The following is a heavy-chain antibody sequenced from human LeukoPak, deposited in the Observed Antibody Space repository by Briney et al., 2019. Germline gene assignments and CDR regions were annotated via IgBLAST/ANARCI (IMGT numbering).Heavy chain of an antibody. Sequence: SETLSLTCTVSGRSISSYYWSWIRQPPGKGLEWIGYIYYSGSTNYKHSLKSRVTISVDTSKNQFSLKLSSVTAADTAVYYCARGTPEYNWNGANDAFDIWGQGRMVTVSS. D-gene: IGHD1-1*01. CDR1: GRSISSYY. CDR3: ARGTPEYNWNGANDAFDI. V-gene: IGHV4-59*01. J-gene: IGHJ3*02. CDR2: IYYSGST.